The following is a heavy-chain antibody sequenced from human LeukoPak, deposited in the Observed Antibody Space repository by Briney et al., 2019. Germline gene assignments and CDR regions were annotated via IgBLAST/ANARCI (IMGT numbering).Heavy chain of an antibody. J-gene: IGHJ6*03. CDR3: ARDFFTVQEGYYYYYMDV. Sequence: SETLSLTCTVSGGSISSYYWSWIRQPAGKGLEWIGRIYTSGSTNYNPSLKSRVTMSVDTSKNQFSLKLSSVTAADTAVYYCARDFFTVQEGYYYYYMDVWGKGTTVTVSS. V-gene: IGHV4-4*07. D-gene: IGHD2/OR15-2a*01. CDR2: IYTSGST. CDR1: GGSISSYY.